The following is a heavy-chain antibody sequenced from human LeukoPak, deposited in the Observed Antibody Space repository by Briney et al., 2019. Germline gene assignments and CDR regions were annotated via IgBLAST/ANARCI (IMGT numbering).Heavy chain of an antibody. D-gene: IGHD3-10*01. CDR1: GGSFSGYY. V-gene: IGHV4-34*01. CDR2: INHSGST. J-gene: IGHJ4*02. Sequence: PSETLSLTCAVYGGSFSGYYWSWMRQPPGKGLEWIGEINHSGSTNYNPSLKSRVTISVDTSKNQFSLKLSSVTAADTAVYYCARAPITMVRGGPFDYWGQGTLVTVSS. CDR3: ARAPITMVRGGPFDY.